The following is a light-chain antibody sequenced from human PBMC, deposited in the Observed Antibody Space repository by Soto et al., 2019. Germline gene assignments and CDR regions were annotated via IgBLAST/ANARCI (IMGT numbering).Light chain of an antibody. CDR1: QSINSY. J-gene: IGKJ4*01. CDR2: AAS. Sequence: DIQMTQSPSSLSASVGDRVSITCRASQSINSYLNWYQQRPGKAPTLLISAASRLQSGVPSRFSGSGSGTDFTLTITSLQRDDFATYYCQQSSGIPFTFGGGTKMEIK. V-gene: IGKV1-39*01. CDR3: QQSSGIPFT.